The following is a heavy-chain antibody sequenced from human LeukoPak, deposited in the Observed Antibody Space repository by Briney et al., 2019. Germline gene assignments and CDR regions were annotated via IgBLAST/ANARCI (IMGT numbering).Heavy chain of an antibody. J-gene: IGHJ4*02. CDR2: INPSGGST. CDR3: ARGYSSSWYTTPRLDY. V-gene: IGHV1-46*01. D-gene: IGHD6-13*01. CDR1: GYTFTSYY. Sequence: ASVKVSCKASGYTFTSYYMHWVRQAPGQGLEWMGIINPSGGSTSYAQKFQGRVTMTRDTSTSTVYMELSSLRSEDTAVYYCARGYSSSWYTTPRLDYWGQGTLVTVSS.